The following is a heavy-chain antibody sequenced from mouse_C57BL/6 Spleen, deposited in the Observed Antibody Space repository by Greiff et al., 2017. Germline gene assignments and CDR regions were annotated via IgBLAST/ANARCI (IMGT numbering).Heavy chain of an antibody. D-gene: IGHD1-1*02. CDR2: IYPSDSGT. V-gene: IGHV1-61*01. Sequence: VQLQQPGAELVRPGSSVKLSCKASGYTFTSYWMDWVKQRPGQGLAWIGNIYPSDSGTHYNQKFKDKAKLTVDKSSSTAYMQLSSLSSEASAVSSGSSGGWEEGWDYWGQGTTLTVSS. CDR1: GYTFTSYW. CDR3: SSGGWEEGWDY. J-gene: IGHJ2*01.